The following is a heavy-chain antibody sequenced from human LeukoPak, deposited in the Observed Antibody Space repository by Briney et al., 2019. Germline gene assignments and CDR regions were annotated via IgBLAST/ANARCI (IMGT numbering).Heavy chain of an antibody. Sequence: GGSLRLSCAASGFTFSSYAMSWVRQAPGKGLEWVSAISGSGGSTYYADSVKGRFTISRDNSKNTLYLRMSSLRAEDTAVYYCAKDQGDYYDSSGYYPYYFDYWGQGTLVTVSS. V-gene: IGHV3-23*01. CDR1: GFTFSSYA. CDR3: AKDQGDYYDSSGYYPYYFDY. D-gene: IGHD3-22*01. J-gene: IGHJ4*02. CDR2: ISGSGGST.